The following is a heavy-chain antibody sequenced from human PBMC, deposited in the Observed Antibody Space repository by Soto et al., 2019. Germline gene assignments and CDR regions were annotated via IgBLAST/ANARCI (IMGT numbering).Heavy chain of an antibody. D-gene: IGHD6-19*01. V-gene: IGHV3-48*02. CDR2: ISSSSSTI. Sequence: GGSLRLSCAASGFTFSSYSMNWVRQAPGKGLEWVSYISSSSSTIYYADSVKGRFTISRDNAKNSLYLQMNSLRDEDTAVYYCARDQAAQWLALTYGMDVWGQGTTVTVSS. CDR1: GFTFSSYS. J-gene: IGHJ6*02. CDR3: ARDQAAQWLALTYGMDV.